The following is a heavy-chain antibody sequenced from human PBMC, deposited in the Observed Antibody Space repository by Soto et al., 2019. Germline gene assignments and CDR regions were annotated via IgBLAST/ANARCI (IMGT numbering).Heavy chain of an antibody. CDR3: AKGYGLGGYGDYYYMDV. J-gene: IGHJ6*03. CDR1: GFTFDDYA. Sequence: GGSLRLSCAASGFTFDDYAMHWVRQAPGKGLEWVSGMGWNSGSIGYADSGKGRFTISRDNAKNSLYLQMNSLRAEDTALYYCAKGYGLGGYGDYYYMDVWGKGTTVTVSS. D-gene: IGHD3-10*01. V-gene: IGHV3-9*01. CDR2: MGWNSGSI.